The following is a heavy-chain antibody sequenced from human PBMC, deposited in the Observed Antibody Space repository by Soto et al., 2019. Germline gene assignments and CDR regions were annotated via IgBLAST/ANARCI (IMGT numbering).Heavy chain of an antibody. D-gene: IGHD3-10*01. CDR3: ARAQGFGELPFDY. CDR2: IYYSGST. CDR1: GGSVSSGSYY. V-gene: IGHV4-61*01. J-gene: IGHJ4*02. Sequence: NPSETLSLTCAVSGGSVSSGSYYWSWIRQPPGKGLEWIGYIYYSGSTNYNPSLKSRVTISVDTSKNQFSLKLSSVTAADTAVYYCARAQGFGELPFDYWGQGTLVTVSS.